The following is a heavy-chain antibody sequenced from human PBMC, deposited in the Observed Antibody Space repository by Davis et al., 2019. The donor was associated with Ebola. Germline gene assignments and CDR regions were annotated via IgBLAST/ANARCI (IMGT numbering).Heavy chain of an antibody. CDR1: GYTFTSYG. J-gene: IGHJ4*02. D-gene: IGHD1-26*01. Sequence: ASVKVSCKASGYTFTSYGISWVRQAPGQGLEWMGWINAGNGNTKYSQKFQGRVTITRDTSASTAYMELSSLRSEDTAVYYCARGSGSYYAFDYWGQGTLVTVSS. V-gene: IGHV1-3*01. CDR2: INAGNGNT. CDR3: ARGSGSYYAFDY.